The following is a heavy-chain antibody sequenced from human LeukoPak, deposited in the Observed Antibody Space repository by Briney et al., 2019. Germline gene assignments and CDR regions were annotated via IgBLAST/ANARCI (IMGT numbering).Heavy chain of an antibody. CDR2: VYQSGTT. D-gene: IGHD5-12*01. V-gene: IGHV4-38-2*01. CDR1: GYSISSDYY. Sequence: SETLSLTCVVSGYSISSDYYWVWMRQAPGKGLEWIGNVYQSGTTYSNPSLKSRVTMSVDTSKNQFSLKVNSVTAADTAVYYCARGETIVADRREGDGFDIWGQGTLVTVSS. J-gene: IGHJ3*02. CDR3: ARGETIVADRREGDGFDI.